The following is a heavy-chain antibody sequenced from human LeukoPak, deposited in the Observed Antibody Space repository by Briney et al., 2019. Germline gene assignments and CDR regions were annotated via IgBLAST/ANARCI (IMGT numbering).Heavy chain of an antibody. CDR2: ISSSSSYI. J-gene: IGHJ3*02. D-gene: IGHD3-10*01. CDR3: ARGLYYYGSGNDAFDI. V-gene: IGHV3-21*01. Sequence: GGSLRLSCAASGFTFSSYSMNWVRQAPGKGLEWVSSISSSSSYIYYADSVKGRFTISRDNAKNSLYLQMNSLRAEDTAVYYCARGLYYYGSGNDAFDIWGQGTMVTVSS. CDR1: GFTFSSYS.